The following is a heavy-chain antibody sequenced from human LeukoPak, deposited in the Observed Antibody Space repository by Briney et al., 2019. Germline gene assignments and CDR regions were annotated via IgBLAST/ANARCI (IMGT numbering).Heavy chain of an antibody. J-gene: IGHJ3*02. CDR1: EFSVGSNY. CDR2: IYSGGST. CDR3: ARQRVLHDAFDI. Sequence: GGSLRLSCAASEFSVGSNYMTWVRQAQGKGLEWVSIIYSGGSTYHAVSVKGRFTISRDNSKNTLYLQMNSLRAEDTAVYYCARQRVLHDAFDIWGQGTMVAVSS. D-gene: IGHD3-3*01. V-gene: IGHV3-66*04.